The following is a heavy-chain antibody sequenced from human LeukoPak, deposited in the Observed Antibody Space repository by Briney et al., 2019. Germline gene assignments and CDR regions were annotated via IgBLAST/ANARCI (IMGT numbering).Heavy chain of an antibody. V-gene: IGHV4-34*01. J-gene: IGHJ4*02. CDR2: INHSGST. Sequence: SETLSLTCAVYGGSFSGYYWSWIRQPPGKGLEWIGEINHSGSTNYNPSPKSRVTISVGTSKNQFSLKLSSVTAADTAVYYCARGFRNDHSKNHNTYPPYYFDYWGQGTLVTVSS. CDR3: ARGFRNDHSKNHNTYPPYYFDY. D-gene: IGHD2-15*01. CDR1: GGSFSGYY.